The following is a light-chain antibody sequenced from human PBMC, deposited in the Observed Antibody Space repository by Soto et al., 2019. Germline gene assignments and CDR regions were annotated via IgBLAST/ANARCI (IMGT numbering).Light chain of an antibody. CDR3: QQYDSFSVWT. J-gene: IGKJ1*01. Sequence: DIQMTQSPSTLSASVGDRVTITFRASQGISGWLAWYQQKAGKAPRLLIFDASSLMSGVPSRFSGSGYGTEFTLTINRLQPDDSATYYCQQYDSFSVWTFGQGTKVDIK. CDR2: DAS. V-gene: IGKV1-5*01. CDR1: QGISGW.